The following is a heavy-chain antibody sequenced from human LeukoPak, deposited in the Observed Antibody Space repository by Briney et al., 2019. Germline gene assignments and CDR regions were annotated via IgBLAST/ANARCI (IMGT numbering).Heavy chain of an antibody. CDR2: ISPDSDNT. Sequence: GASVKVSCKASGYIFTTYAISWIRQVPGQGLEWMGWISPDSDNTNYAQQVQGRVTMTTDTSTSTAYLELRSLRSDDTATYYCARLIRFRRENRFYYYYYYMDVWGKGTTVTVSS. D-gene: IGHD3-16*01. CDR1: GYIFTTYA. J-gene: IGHJ6*03. CDR3: ARLIRFRRENRFYYYYYYMDV. V-gene: IGHV1-18*01.